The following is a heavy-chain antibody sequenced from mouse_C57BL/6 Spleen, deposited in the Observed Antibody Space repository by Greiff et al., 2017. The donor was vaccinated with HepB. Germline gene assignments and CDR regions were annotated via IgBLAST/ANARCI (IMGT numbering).Heavy chain of an antibody. CDR3: ASYSCYAMDY. D-gene: IGHD2-1*01. V-gene: IGHV2-9-1*01. Sequence: QVQLQQSGPGLVAPSQSLSITCTVSGFSLTSYAISWVRQPPGKGLEWLGVIWTGGGTNYNSALKTRMSIRKENSKSEVFLKMNSLQTDDTARYYGASYSCYAMDYWGQGTSVTVSS. CDR2: IWTGGGT. CDR1: GFSLTSYA. J-gene: IGHJ4*01.